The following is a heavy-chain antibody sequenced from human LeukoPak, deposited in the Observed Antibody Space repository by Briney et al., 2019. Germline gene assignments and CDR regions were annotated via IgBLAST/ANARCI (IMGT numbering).Heavy chain of an antibody. J-gene: IGHJ3*02. V-gene: IGHV3-64D*06. CDR2: ISRNGDTT. CDR3: VKALTDDAFDI. CDR1: GVTFTTVP. Sequence: PGGSLRLSCSASGVTFTTVPMHWGPQAPGKGLEYFSAISRNGDTTYYADSGKGRFTISRDNSNNTLYLQMSSLRPEDTAVYYCVKALTDDAFDIWGQGTMVTVSS.